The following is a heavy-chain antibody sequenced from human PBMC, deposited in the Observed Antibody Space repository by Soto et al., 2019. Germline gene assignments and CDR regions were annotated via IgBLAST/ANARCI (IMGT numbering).Heavy chain of an antibody. D-gene: IGHD6-13*01. CDR1: GGSFSGYY. Sequence: SETLSITCAVYGGSFSGYYWSWIRQPPGKGLEWIGEINHSGSTNYNPSLKSRVTISVDTSKNQFSLKLSSVTAADTAVYYCARGPSKAGYSSSSYYYYYGMDVWGQGTTVTVSS. V-gene: IGHV4-34*01. CDR2: INHSGST. J-gene: IGHJ6*02. CDR3: ARGPSKAGYSSSSYYYYYGMDV.